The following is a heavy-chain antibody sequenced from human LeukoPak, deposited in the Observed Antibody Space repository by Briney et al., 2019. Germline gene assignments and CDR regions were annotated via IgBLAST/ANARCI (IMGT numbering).Heavy chain of an antibody. CDR2: TSYDGSNK. CDR3: AKELVLPHFDY. CDR1: GFTFSSYG. V-gene: IGHV3-30*18. D-gene: IGHD6-6*01. Sequence: QTGRSLRLSCAASGFTFSSYGMHWVRQAPGKGLERVAVTSYDGSNKYYADSVKGRFTISRDNSKNTLYLQMNSLRAEDTAVYYCAKELVLPHFDYWGQGTLVTVSS. J-gene: IGHJ4*02.